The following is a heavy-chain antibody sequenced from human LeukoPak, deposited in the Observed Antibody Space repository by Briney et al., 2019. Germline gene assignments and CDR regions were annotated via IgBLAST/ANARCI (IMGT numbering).Heavy chain of an antibody. CDR2: ISYDGSNK. Sequence: GGSLKLSCAASGFTFSSYGMHWVRQAPGKGLEWVAVISYDGSNKYYADSVKGRFTISRDNSKNTLYLQMNSLRVEDTAVYYCATPAGGYSYGSFDYWGQGTLVTVSS. CDR1: GFTFSSYG. D-gene: IGHD5-18*01. J-gene: IGHJ4*02. CDR3: ATPAGGYSYGSFDY. V-gene: IGHV3-30*03.